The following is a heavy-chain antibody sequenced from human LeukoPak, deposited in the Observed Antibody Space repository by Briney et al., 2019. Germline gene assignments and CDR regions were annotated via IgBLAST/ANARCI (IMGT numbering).Heavy chain of an antibody. CDR2: ISSSSSYI. D-gene: IGHD3-9*01. Sequence: GGSLRLSCAASGFTFSSYSMNWVRQAPGKGLEWVSSISSSSSYIYYADSVKGRFTISRDNAENSLYLQMNSLRAEDTAVYYCARDAPLLYYDILTGYTTEFDYWGQGTLVTVSS. J-gene: IGHJ4*02. CDR3: ARDAPLLYYDILTGYTTEFDY. CDR1: GFTFSSYS. V-gene: IGHV3-21*01.